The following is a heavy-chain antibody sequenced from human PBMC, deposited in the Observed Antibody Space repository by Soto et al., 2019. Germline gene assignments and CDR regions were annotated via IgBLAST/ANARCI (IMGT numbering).Heavy chain of an antibody. V-gene: IGHV3-21*04. J-gene: IGHJ4*02. Sequence: EVLLVESGGGLVKPGGSLRLSCAASGFTFSTYNMNWVRQAPGKGLEWVSSINGRGNYIYYTDAVKGRFTISRDNAKTSLYLQMNSLRAEDTAVYYCAREDGIVGATSAFDHWGQGTLVTVSS. D-gene: IGHD1-26*01. CDR2: INGRGNYI. CDR3: AREDGIVGATSAFDH. CDR1: GFTFSTYN.